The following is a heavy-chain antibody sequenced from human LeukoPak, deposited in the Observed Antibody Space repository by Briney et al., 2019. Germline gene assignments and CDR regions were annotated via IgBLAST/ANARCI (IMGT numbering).Heavy chain of an antibody. V-gene: IGHV3-23*01. CDR1: GFTFSVYA. CDR3: AKPISGGLAVTADWFHP. CDR2: INANSGTT. D-gene: IGHD6-19*01. Sequence: AGSLTLSRAASGFTFSVYAMSWLRQPPGKGLEWVSTINANSGTTSYAASVRGRFTISRDNSKNTLYLQLNTLRADDTATYYCAKPISGGLAVTADWFHPWGQGTLVVVSS. J-gene: IGHJ5*02.